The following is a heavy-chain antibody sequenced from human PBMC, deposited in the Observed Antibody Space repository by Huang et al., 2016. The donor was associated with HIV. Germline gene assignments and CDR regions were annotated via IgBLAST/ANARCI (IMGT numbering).Heavy chain of an antibody. CDR2: IYYTGRT. CDR1: GASISSYD. CDR3: ARTYAIFGVVSGLDV. V-gene: IGHV4-59*01. J-gene: IGHJ6*02. D-gene: IGHD3-3*01. Sequence: QVQLQESGPRLVKPSETLSLTCTVSGASISSYDWSWIRKSPGKGLEWIGNIYYTGRTNYNPSLKSRVTISVDTSDKQFSLELNSVTAADTAVYYCARTYAIFGVVSGLDVWGQGTTVIVSS.